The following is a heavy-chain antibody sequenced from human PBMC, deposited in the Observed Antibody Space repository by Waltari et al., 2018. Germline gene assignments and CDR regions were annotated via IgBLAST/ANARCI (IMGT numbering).Heavy chain of an antibody. CDR2: IYTSGST. D-gene: IGHD3-3*01. CDR3: ARDPYDFWSGYRGFDY. CDR1: GGSISSGSYY. Sequence: QVQLQESGPALVKPSQTLSLTCTVPGGSISSGSYYWSWLRPPAGKGLEWIGRIYTSGSTNYNPSLKSRVTISVDTSKNQFSLKLSSVTAADTAVYYCARDPYDFWSGYRGFDYWGQGTLVTVSS. J-gene: IGHJ4*02. V-gene: IGHV4-61*02.